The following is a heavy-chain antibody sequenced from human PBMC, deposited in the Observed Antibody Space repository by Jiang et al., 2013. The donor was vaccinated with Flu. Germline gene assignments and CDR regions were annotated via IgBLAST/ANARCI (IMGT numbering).Heavy chain of an antibody. CDR2: ISGSGGRH. Sequence: AISGSGGRHIYADSVKGRFTISRDNSKNTLYLQMNSLRAEDTAVYYCAKDRGGDSISDDDIWGQGTMVTVSS. D-gene: IGHD4-17*01. V-gene: IGHV3-23*01. J-gene: IGHJ3*02. CDR3: AKDRGGDSISDDDI.